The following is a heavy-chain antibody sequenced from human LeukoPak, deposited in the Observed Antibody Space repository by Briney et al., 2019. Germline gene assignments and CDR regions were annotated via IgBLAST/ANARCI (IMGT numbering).Heavy chain of an antibody. J-gene: IGHJ4*02. CDR2: ISCSGGST. V-gene: IGHV3-23*01. CDR1: GFTFSSYG. Sequence: GGSLRLSCAASGFTFSSYGMNWVRQAPGKGLEWVSNISCSGGSTYYADSVKGRFTISRDNSKDTLYLQMNSLRADDTAVYYWAKGTTTGYYYDSSGYYCFYYWGQGTLVTVSS. D-gene: IGHD3-22*01. CDR3: AKGTTTGYYYDSSGYYCFYY.